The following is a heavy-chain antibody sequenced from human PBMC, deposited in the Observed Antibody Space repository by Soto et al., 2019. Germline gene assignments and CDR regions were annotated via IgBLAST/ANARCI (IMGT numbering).Heavy chain of an antibody. V-gene: IGHV4-30-4*01. J-gene: IGHJ4*02. D-gene: IGHD6-6*01. CDR3: AREANIAARLDS. CDR1: GGSISSGDYY. CDR2: IYYSGST. Sequence: PSETLSLTCTVSGGSISSGDYYWSWLRQPPGKGLEWIGYIYYSGSTYYNPSLKSRVTISVDTSKNQFSLKLSSVTAADTAVYYCAREANIAARLDSWGQGTLVTVSS.